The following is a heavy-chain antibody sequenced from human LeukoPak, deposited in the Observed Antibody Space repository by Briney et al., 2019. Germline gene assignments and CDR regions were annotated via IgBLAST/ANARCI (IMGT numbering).Heavy chain of an antibody. CDR2: IKSKTDGGTT. CDR3: TTVETYVSDY. Sequence: PGGSLRLSCAAPGFTFSSYAMSWVRQAPGKGLEWVGRIKSKTDGGTTDYAAPVKGRFTISRDDSKNTLYLQMNSLKTEDTAVYYCTTVETYVSDYWGQGTLVTVSS. V-gene: IGHV3-15*01. J-gene: IGHJ4*02. D-gene: IGHD5-24*01. CDR1: GFTFSSYA.